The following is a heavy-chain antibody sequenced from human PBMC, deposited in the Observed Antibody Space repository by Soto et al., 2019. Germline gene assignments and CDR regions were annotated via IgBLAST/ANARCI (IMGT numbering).Heavy chain of an antibody. CDR2: INPSGGST. Sequence: GASVKVSCKASGYTFTSYYMHWVRQAPGQGLEWMGIINPSGGSTSYAQKFQGRVTMTRDTSTSTVYMELSSLRSEDTAVYYCARDLYYYDSSGYHDAFDIWGQGTMVTVSS. CDR1: GYTFTSYY. J-gene: IGHJ3*02. D-gene: IGHD3-22*01. CDR3: ARDLYYYDSSGYHDAFDI. V-gene: IGHV1-46*01.